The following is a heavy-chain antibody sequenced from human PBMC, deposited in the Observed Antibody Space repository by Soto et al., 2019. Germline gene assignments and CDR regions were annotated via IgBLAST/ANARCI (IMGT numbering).Heavy chain of an antibody. CDR1: GFTFSSYA. Sequence: GGSLRLSCAASGFTFSSYAMSWVRQAPGKGLEWVSAISGSGGSTYYADSVKGRFTISRDNSKNTLYLQMNSLRAEDTAVYYCAKDWRFLEWFDYFDYWGQGTLVTVSS. J-gene: IGHJ4*02. CDR3: AKDWRFLEWFDYFDY. D-gene: IGHD3-3*01. CDR2: ISGSGGST. V-gene: IGHV3-23*01.